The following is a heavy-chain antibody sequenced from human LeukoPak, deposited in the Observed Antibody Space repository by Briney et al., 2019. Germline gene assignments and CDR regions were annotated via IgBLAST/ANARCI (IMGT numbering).Heavy chain of an antibody. V-gene: IGHV3-48*04. J-gene: IGHJ6*03. CDR3: ARLSPLTGAYYYMDV. CDR2: ISSSSGTI. Sequence: GGSLRLSCAASGFTFSSYSMNWVRQAPGKGLEWVSYISSSSGTIYYADSVKGRFTISRDNAKNSLYLQMNSLRAEDTAVYYCARLSPLTGAYYYMDVWGKGTTVTVFS. D-gene: IGHD7-27*01. CDR1: GFTFSSYS.